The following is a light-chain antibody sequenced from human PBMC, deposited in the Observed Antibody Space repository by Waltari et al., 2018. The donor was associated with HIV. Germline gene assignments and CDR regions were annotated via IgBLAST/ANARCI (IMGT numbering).Light chain of an antibody. V-gene: IGLV2-23*01. CDR1: SSDVGIYNL. Sequence: QSALTQPASVSGSPGQSITISCTGTSSDVGIYNLVSWYQQYPGKAPKLMIYEGSKRPSGVSNRFSGSKSGNTASLTISGLQTEDEADYYCCLYAGSFVVFGGGTKLTVL. J-gene: IGLJ2*01. CDR2: EGS. CDR3: CLYAGSFVV.